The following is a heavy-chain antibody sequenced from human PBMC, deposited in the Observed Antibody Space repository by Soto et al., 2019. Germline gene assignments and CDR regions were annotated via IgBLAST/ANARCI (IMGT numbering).Heavy chain of an antibody. V-gene: IGHV1-8*01. Sequence: EASVKVSCKASGYTFTSYDINWVRQATGQGLEWMGWMNPNSGNTGYAQKFQGRVTMTRNTSISTAYMELSSLRSEDTAVYYCARVVGYCSGGSCLPHDDYWGQGTLVTVSS. CDR2: MNPNSGNT. D-gene: IGHD2-15*01. CDR3: ARVVGYCSGGSCLPHDDY. J-gene: IGHJ4*02. CDR1: GYTFTSYD.